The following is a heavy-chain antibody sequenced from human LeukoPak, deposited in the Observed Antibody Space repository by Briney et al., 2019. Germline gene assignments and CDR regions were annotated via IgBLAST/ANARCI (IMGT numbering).Heavy chain of an antibody. CDR3: AKTMVRGVIIFPFDY. J-gene: IGHJ4*02. CDR1: GFTFSSYA. V-gene: IGHV3-23*01. CDR2: ISGSGGST. Sequence: KTGGSLRLSCAASGFTFSSYAMSWVRQAPGKGLEWVSAISGSGGSTYYADSVKGRFTISRDNSKNTLYLQMNSLRAEDTAVYYCAKTMVRGVIIFPFDYWGQGTLVTVSS. D-gene: IGHD3-10*01.